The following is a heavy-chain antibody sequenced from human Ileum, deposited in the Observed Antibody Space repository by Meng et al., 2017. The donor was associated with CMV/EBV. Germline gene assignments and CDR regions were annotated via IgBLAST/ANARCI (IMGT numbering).Heavy chain of an antibody. J-gene: IGHJ1*01. CDR3: SKGVPAAPNTYFQH. CDR1: GYTFTSYY. V-gene: IGHV1-46*01. Sequence: SGYTFTSYYMHWVRQAPGQGLEWMGIINPSGGSTSYAQKFQGRVTMTRDTSTSTVYMELSSLRSEDTDVYYCSKGVPAAPNTYFQHWGQGTLVTVSS. D-gene: IGHD2-2*01. CDR2: INPSGGST.